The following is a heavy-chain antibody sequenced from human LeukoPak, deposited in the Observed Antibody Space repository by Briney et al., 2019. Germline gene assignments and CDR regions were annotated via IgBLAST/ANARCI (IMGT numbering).Heavy chain of an antibody. CDR2: MNPNSGNT. Sequence: ASVKVSCKASGYTFTSYDINWVRQATGQGLEWMGWMNPNSGNTNYAQKLQGRVTMTTDTSTSTAYMELRSLRSDDTAVYYCARDWTEQLVRPIGDYYYMDVWGKGTTVTVSS. D-gene: IGHD6-6*01. CDR1: GYTFTSYD. V-gene: IGHV1-18*01. CDR3: ARDWTEQLVRPIGDYYYMDV. J-gene: IGHJ6*03.